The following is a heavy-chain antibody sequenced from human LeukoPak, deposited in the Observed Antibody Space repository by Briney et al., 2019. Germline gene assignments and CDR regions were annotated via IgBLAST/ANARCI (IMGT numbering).Heavy chain of an antibody. CDR3: ARDWARRGYCSSTSCYDTLMRGMDV. D-gene: IGHD2-2*01. CDR1: GGSISSYY. V-gene: IGHV4-4*07. CDR2: IYTSGST. J-gene: IGHJ6*04. Sequence: PSETLSLTCTVSGGSISSYYWSWIRQPAGKGLEWIGRIYTSGSTNYNPSLKSRVTMSVDTSKNQFSLKLSSVTAADTAVYYCARDWARRGYCSSTSCYDTLMRGMDVWGKGTTVTVSS.